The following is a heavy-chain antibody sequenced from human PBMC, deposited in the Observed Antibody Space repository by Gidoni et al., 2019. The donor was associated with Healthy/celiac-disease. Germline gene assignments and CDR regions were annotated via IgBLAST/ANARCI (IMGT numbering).Heavy chain of an antibody. CDR3: ARQVGGSPSRFDY. CDR1: GGSISSSSYY. J-gene: IGHJ4*02. CDR2: IYYSGST. V-gene: IGHV4-39*01. Sequence: QLQLQESGPGLVKPSETLSLTCTVSGGSISSSSYYWGWIRQPPGKGLEWIGSIYYSGSTYYNPSLKSRVTISVDTSKNQFSLKLSSVTAADTAVYYCARQVGGSPSRFDYWGQGTLVTVSS. D-gene: IGHD2-15*01.